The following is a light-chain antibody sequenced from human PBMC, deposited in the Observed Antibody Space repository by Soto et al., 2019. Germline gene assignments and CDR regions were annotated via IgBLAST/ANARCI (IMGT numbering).Light chain of an antibody. V-gene: IGKV3-11*01. CDR3: QQYNNWPRT. J-gene: IGKJ1*01. Sequence: EIVLTQPPATLSLSPGERATLSCRASQSVSSYLAWYQQKPGQAPRLLIYDASNRATGIPARFSGSGSGTEFTLTISSLQSEDFAVYYCQQYNNWPRTFGQGTKVDIK. CDR2: DAS. CDR1: QSVSSY.